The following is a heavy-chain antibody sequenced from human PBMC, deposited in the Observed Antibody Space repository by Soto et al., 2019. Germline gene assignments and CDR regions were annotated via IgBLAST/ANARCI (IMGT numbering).Heavy chain of an antibody. V-gene: IGHV3-23*01. Sequence: GGSLRLSCAASGFTFTSYAMNWVRQAPGKGLEWVSSISARGDSTYYADSVKGRFTISRDNSENTLYLQMNSLGAEDTAEYFCAKTRPSGTAAPRSCDYWGQGTLVTVSS. CDR2: ISARGDST. J-gene: IGHJ4*02. D-gene: IGHD6-13*01. CDR3: AKTRPSGTAAPRSCDY. CDR1: GFTFTSYA.